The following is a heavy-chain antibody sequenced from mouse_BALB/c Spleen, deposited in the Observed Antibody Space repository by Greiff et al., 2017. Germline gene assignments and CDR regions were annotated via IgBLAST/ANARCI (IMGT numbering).Heavy chain of an antibody. J-gene: IGHJ2*01. CDR2: ISTYYGDA. V-gene: IGHV1S137*01. CDR1: GYTFTDYA. CDR3: ARVDGNSPFDY. Sequence: QVQLQQSGAELVRPGVSVKISCKGSGYTFTDYAMHWVKQSHAKSLEWIGVISTYYGDASYNQKFKGKATMTVDKSSSTAYMQLSSLTSEDSAVYYCARVDGNSPFDYWGQGTTLTVSS. D-gene: IGHD2-1*01.